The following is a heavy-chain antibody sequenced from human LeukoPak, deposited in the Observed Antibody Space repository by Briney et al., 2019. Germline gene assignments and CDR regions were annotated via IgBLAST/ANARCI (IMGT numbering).Heavy chain of an antibody. CDR3: ARVFGSWYYFDY. D-gene: IGHD6-13*01. CDR1: GFTFSNYS. CDR2: IRSSSSTI. J-gene: IGHJ4*02. V-gene: IGHV3-48*01. Sequence: GGSLRLSCEASGFTFSNYSMNWVRQAPGKGLEWVSYIRSSSSTIYYADSVKGRFTISRDNAKNSLYLQMNSLRAEDTAVYYCARVFGSWYYFDYWGQGTLVTVSS.